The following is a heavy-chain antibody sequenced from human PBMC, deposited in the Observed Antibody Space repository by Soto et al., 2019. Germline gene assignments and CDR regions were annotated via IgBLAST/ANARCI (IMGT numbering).Heavy chain of an antibody. Sequence: PSETLSLTCSVSGGSISDYYWSWVRQTPGKGLEWIGYIYYGWNTNYNPSLKSRVTISVDTSKNQFSLKLISVTAAATAVYYCARDREYYESSGLYFDYWGQGTLV. CDR1: GGSISDYY. D-gene: IGHD3-22*01. CDR3: ARDREYYESSGLYFDY. CDR2: IYYGWNT. J-gene: IGHJ4*02. V-gene: IGHV4-59*01.